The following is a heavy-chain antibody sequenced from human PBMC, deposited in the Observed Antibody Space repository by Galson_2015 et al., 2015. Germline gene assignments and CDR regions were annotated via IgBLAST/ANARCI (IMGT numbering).Heavy chain of an antibody. J-gene: IGHJ4*02. Sequence: SLRLSCAASGFTFSSYEMNWVRQAPGKGLEWVSYISSGGSTIYYADSVKGRFTISRDNSKNSLYLQMNSLRAEDTAVYYCAGRRYSDYWGQGTLVTVSS. CDR2: ISSGGSTI. V-gene: IGHV3-48*03. CDR1: GFTFSSYE. CDR3: AGRRYSDY. D-gene: IGHD1-26*01.